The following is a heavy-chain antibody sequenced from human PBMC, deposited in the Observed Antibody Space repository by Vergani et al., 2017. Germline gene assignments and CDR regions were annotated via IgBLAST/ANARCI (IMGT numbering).Heavy chain of an antibody. Sequence: EVQLVESGGGLVQPGGSLRLSCAASGFTFSSYAISWVRQAPGKGLEWVSAISGSGGSTYYADSVKGRFTISRDNSKNTLYLQMNSLRAEDTAVYYCASVLYDSSGYYYVGAFDIWGQGTMVTVSS. J-gene: IGHJ3*02. D-gene: IGHD3-22*01. CDR1: GFTFSSYA. CDR3: ASVLYDSSGYYYVGAFDI. V-gene: IGHV3-23*04. CDR2: ISGSGGST.